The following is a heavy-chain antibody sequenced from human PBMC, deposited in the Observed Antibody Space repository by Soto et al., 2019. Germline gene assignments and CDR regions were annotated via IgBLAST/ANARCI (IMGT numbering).Heavy chain of an antibody. CDR2: ISHWGKT. CDR1: GYTFTNYG. Sequence: ASVKVSCKASGYTFTNYGISWVRQAPGQGLEWMGWISHWGKTNYAQKLQGRVTMTTDTSASTAFMELRSLRSDDTAMYFCARDLDGSGSYYTDCWGQGTLVTVSS. V-gene: IGHV1-18*01. J-gene: IGHJ4*02. D-gene: IGHD3-10*01. CDR3: ARDLDGSGSYYTDC.